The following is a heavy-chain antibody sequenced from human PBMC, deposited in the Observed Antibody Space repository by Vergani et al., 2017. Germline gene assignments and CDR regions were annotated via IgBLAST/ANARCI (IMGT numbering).Heavy chain of an antibody. CDR3: ASKRGACRAAYCHSYDV. V-gene: IGHV4-39*01. J-gene: IGHJ4*02. CDR2: MDYSGST. CDR1: GDSVISTDYH. Sequence: QVQLQESGPGLVKPSETLSLTCTVSGDSVISTDYHWGWIRQPPGKGLEWIGSMDYSGSTSYNPSLESRISISFETPKNQFSLRLTSVTAADTSVYYWASKRGACRAAYCHSYDVWGPGTLVGVSS. D-gene: IGHD2-15*01.